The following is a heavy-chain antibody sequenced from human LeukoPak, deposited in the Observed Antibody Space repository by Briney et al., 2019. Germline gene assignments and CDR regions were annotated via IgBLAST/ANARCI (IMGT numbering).Heavy chain of an antibody. D-gene: IGHD2-21*01. Sequence: GGSLRLSCAASGFTFSSYCMSWVRQAPGEGLEWVSAISGSDGSTYYADSVKGRFTIPRDNSKNTLYLQMNSLRPEDTPVYYCARDLGDLRRPEAPSYGMDVGGQGTTVTVS. CDR2: ISGSDGST. CDR1: GFTFSSYC. J-gene: IGHJ6*02. V-gene: IGHV3-23*01. CDR3: ARDLGDLRRPEAPSYGMDV.